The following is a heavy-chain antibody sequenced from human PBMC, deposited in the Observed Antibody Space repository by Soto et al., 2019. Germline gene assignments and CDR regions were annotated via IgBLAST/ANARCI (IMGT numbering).Heavy chain of an antibody. CDR3: AHGRFDFWSGSLHFDY. J-gene: IGHJ4*02. CDR2: IYWDDDK. D-gene: IGHD3-3*01. CDR1: GFSLSTSGVG. V-gene: IGHV2-5*02. Sequence: QITLKESGPTLVKPTQTLTLTCTFSGFSLSTSGVGVGWIRQPPGKALEWLALIYWDDDKRYSPSLKSRLTITKDTSKNQVVLTMTNMVPVDTATYYCAHGRFDFWSGSLHFDYWGQGTLVTVSS.